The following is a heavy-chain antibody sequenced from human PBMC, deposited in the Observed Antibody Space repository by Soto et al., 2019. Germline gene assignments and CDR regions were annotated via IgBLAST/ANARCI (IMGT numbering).Heavy chain of an antibody. CDR3: ANSATDPYYYYYYGMDV. D-gene: IGHD2-15*01. Sequence: EVQLLESGGGLVQPGGSLRLSCAASGFTFSSYAMSWVRQAPGKGLEWVSAISGSGGSTYYADSVKGRFTISRDDSKNTLHRKMNSVSAEDTSVYYCANSATDPYYYYYYGMDVWGQGTTVTVSS. J-gene: IGHJ6*02. CDR1: GFTFSSYA. V-gene: IGHV3-23*01. CDR2: ISGSGGST.